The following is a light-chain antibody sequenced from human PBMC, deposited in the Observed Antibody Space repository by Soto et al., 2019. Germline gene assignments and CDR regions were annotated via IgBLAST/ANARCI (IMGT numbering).Light chain of an antibody. CDR3: QDYNGFSRT. Sequence: DIQMTQSPSTLSASVGDRVTITCRASQSISSWLAWYQQKPGKAPKLLIYDASSLESGVPSRFSGSGSGTEFTLTISSLQPDDFATYYCQDYNGFSRTFGQGTKVEIK. CDR2: DAS. J-gene: IGKJ1*01. CDR1: QSISSW. V-gene: IGKV1-5*01.